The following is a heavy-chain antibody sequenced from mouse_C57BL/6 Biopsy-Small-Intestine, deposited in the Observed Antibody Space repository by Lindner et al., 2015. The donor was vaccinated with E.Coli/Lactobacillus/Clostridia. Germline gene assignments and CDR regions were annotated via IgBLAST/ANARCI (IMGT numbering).Heavy chain of an antibody. CDR1: GFSLTTYG. V-gene: IGHV2-6*03. CDR2: IWSDGST. Sequence: VQLQESGPGLVAPSQSLSITCTVSGFSLTTYGVHWVRQPPGKGLEWLVVIWSDGSTTYNSALKSRLSISKDNSKSQVFLKMSSLQTDDSAIYSCARGYYYAMDFWGQGTSVTVSS. CDR3: ARGYYYAMDF. J-gene: IGHJ4*01.